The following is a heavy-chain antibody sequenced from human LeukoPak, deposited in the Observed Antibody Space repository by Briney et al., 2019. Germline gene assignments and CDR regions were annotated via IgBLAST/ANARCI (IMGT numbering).Heavy chain of an antibody. D-gene: IGHD3-16*01. Sequence: ASVKVSCKASGYAFTGYYMHWVRQAPGQGLEWMGWINPNSGDTKYAQKFQGRVTMTRDTSISTAYMELSRLRSDDTALCYCATQRGSYLWGTDFDYWGQGTLVTVSS. CDR3: ATQRGSYLWGTDFDY. CDR1: GYAFTGYY. V-gene: IGHV1-2*02. J-gene: IGHJ4*02. CDR2: INPNSGDT.